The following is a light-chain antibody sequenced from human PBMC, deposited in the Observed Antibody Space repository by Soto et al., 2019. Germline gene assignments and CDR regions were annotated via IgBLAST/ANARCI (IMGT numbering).Light chain of an antibody. CDR2: GAS. V-gene: IGKV3-15*01. Sequence: IVMTQSPVTLSVSPGERATLSCRASQSVSNKLAWYQQKVGQAPRLLIFGASIRATGVPDRFSGSGSGTEFTLTISSLQSEDFAVYYCQEYNDWLTFGGGTKVEIK. CDR1: QSVSNK. J-gene: IGKJ4*01. CDR3: QEYNDWLT.